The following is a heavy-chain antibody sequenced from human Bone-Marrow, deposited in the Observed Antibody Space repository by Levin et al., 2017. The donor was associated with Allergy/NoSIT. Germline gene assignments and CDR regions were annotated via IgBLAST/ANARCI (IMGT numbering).Heavy chain of an antibody. D-gene: IGHD2-8*01. Sequence: ASVKVSCKASGYTFTGYYMHWVRQAPAQGLEWMGWINPNSGGTKYAQKFQGRVTMTRDTSISTAYMELSRLRSDDTAVYYCARSSGQKGYSTEGVSSDNWFDPWGQGTLVIVSS. CDR2: INPNSGGT. CDR3: ARSSGQKGYSTEGVSSDNWFDP. V-gene: IGHV1-2*02. J-gene: IGHJ5*02. CDR1: GYTFTGYY.